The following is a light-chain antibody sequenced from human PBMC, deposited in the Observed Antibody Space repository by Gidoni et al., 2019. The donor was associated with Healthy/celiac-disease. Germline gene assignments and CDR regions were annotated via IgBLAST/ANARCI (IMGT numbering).Light chain of an antibody. CDR3: QVWDSSSDHVV. CDR2: YHS. J-gene: IGLJ2*01. CDR1: NIGSKR. Sequence: SYVLTPPPSVSVAPGKTARIAWWGNNIGSKRVHWYQQEPGQAPVLVIYYHSDRPSGIPERFSGSNSGNTATLTISRVEAGDEADYYCQVWDSSSDHVVFGGGTKLTVL. V-gene: IGLV3-21*04.